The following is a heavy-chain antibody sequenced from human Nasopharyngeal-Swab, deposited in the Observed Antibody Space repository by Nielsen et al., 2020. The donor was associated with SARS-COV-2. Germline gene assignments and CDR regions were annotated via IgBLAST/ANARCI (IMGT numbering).Heavy chain of an antibody. Sequence: WIRQPPGKGLVWVSRINSDGSSTSYADSVKGRFTISRDNAKNTLYLQMNSLRAEDTAVYYCARGDVKDIVLVVYAKGYGMDVWGQGTTVTVS. J-gene: IGHJ6*02. CDR2: INSDGSST. V-gene: IGHV3-74*01. D-gene: IGHD2-8*02. CDR3: ARGDVKDIVLVVYAKGYGMDV.